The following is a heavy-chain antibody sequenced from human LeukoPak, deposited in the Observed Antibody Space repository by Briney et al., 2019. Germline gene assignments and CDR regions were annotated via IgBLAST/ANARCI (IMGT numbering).Heavy chain of an antibody. D-gene: IGHD5-18*01. CDR2: ISWNSGNI. Sequence: GGSLRLSCAASGFTFDDYAMHWVRQAPGKGLEWVSGISWNSGNIGYADSVKGRFTISRDNAKNSLYLQMNSLRAEDTALYYCAKDIGGYSYGNYYYYGMDVWGQGTTVTVSS. CDR3: AKDIGGYSYGNYYYYGMDV. J-gene: IGHJ6*02. CDR1: GFTFDDYA. V-gene: IGHV3-9*01.